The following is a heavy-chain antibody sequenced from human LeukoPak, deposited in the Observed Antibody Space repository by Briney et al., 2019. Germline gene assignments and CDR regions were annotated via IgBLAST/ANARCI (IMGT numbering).Heavy chain of an antibody. Sequence: SETLSLTCAVYGGSFSGYHWSWIRQPPGKGLEWIGEINHSGSTNYNPSLKSRVTISVDTSKNQFSLKLSSVTAAGTAVYYCARALTSLAAAGPINWFDPWGQGTLVTVSS. CDR2: INHSGST. J-gene: IGHJ5*02. CDR1: GGSFSGYH. V-gene: IGHV4-34*01. CDR3: ARALTSLAAAGPINWFDP. D-gene: IGHD6-13*01.